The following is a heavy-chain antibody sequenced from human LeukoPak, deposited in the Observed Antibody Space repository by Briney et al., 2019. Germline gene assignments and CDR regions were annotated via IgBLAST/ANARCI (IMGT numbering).Heavy chain of an antibody. CDR3: ARDLGDYYDSSGYYVGAFDI. D-gene: IGHD3-22*01. V-gene: IGHV3-48*03. J-gene: IGHJ3*02. CDR1: GFTFSTYE. CDR2: IGSSGSTI. Sequence: GGSLRLSCEASGFTFSTYEMNWVRQTPGKGLEWVSCIGSSGSTIYYADSVKGRFTISRDNGKNSLYLQMNSLRAEDTAVYYCARDLGDYYDSSGYYVGAFDIWGQGTMVTVSS.